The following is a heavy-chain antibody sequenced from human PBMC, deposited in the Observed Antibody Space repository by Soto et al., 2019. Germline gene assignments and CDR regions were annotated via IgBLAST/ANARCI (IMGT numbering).Heavy chain of an antibody. D-gene: IGHD3-16*01. CDR2: IIRDGSST. CDR1: GFTFSSYW. J-gene: IGHJ6*02. CDR3: GSGGSGIYGMDI. Sequence: EVQLVESGGGLVQPGGSLRLSCAASGFTFSSYWMHWVRQAPGKGLVWISRIIRDGSSTNYADSVKGRFTISRDNAKNTLYLEINSLRAEDTAVYFCGSGGSGIYGMDIWGQGTTVTVSS. V-gene: IGHV3-74*01.